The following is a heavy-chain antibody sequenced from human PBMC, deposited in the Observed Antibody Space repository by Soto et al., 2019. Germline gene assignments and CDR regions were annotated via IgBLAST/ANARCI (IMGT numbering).Heavy chain of an antibody. D-gene: IGHD2-21*01. CDR1: GFTFSSYA. V-gene: IGHV3-23*01. CDR3: AKTLFRWALTINYYYYGMDV. Sequence: HPGGSLRLSCAASGFTFSSYAMSWVRQAPGKGLEWVSAISGSGGSTYYADSVKGRITISRDNSKNTLYLQMNSLRAEDTAVYYCAKTLFRWALTINYYYYGMDVWGQGTTVTVSS. CDR2: ISGSGGST. J-gene: IGHJ6*02.